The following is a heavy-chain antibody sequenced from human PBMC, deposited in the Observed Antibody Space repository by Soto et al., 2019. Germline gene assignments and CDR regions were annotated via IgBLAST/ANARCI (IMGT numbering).Heavy chain of an antibody. CDR1: GFTFSSYA. D-gene: IGHD6-13*01. Sequence: PGGSLRLSCAASGFTFSSYAMSWVRQAPGKGLEWVSAISGSGGSTYYADSVKGRFTISRDNSKNTLYLQMNSLRAEDTAVYYCAKVHQQLVVYSLDAFDIWGQGTMVTVSS. J-gene: IGHJ3*02. CDR3: AKVHQQLVVYSLDAFDI. CDR2: ISGSGGST. V-gene: IGHV3-23*01.